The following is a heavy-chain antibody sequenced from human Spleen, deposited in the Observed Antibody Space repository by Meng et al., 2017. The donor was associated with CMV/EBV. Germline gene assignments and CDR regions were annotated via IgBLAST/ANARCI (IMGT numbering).Heavy chain of an antibody. CDR2: IWDDGVSK. CDR3: AFSNSWYCFDH. J-gene: IGHJ4*02. CDR1: GFTFRSYG. D-gene: IGHD6-13*01. V-gene: IGHV3-33*01. Sequence: SCAGSGFTFRSYGMHWVRQAPGKGLEWVAVIWDDGVSKYYADAVRGRFMISRDNSESTLYLQMNSLRGEDTAVYYCAFSNSWYCFDHWGQGTLVTVSS.